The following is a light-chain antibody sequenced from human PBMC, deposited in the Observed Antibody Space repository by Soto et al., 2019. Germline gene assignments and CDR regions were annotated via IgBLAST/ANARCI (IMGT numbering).Light chain of an antibody. CDR1: RSEVGSYNL. Sequence: QSVLTQPASVSGSPGQSITISCIGTRSEVGSYNLVSWYQQHPGKAPKLMISEVSKRPSGVSSRFSGSKSGNTASLTISGLQADDEADYYCCSLTTSHTYVFGSGTKLTVL. CDR2: EVS. J-gene: IGLJ1*01. CDR3: CSLTTSHTYV. V-gene: IGLV2-14*02.